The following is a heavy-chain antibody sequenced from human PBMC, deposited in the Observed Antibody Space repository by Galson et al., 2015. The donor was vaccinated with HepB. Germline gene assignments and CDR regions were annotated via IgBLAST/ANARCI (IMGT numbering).Heavy chain of an antibody. CDR1: GLTFSSYT. CDR3: ATTKFGRGAYWTFEI. J-gene: IGHJ3*02. V-gene: IGHV3-48*04. D-gene: IGHD4/OR15-4a*01. Sequence: SLRLSCAASGLTFSSYTMNWVRQTPGKGLQWVSDISTNVATTHYAETVKGRFTIARDNATNTMWLQMNSLRAEDTAVYYCATTKFGRGAYWTFEIWGQGTLVTVSS. CDR2: ISTNVATT.